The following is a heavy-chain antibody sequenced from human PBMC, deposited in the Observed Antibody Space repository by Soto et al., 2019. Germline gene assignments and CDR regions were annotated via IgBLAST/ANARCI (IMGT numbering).Heavy chain of an antibody. V-gene: IGHV1-69*06. CDR1: GGTFSSFINYP. D-gene: IGHD3-3*01. CDR2: IVPNVGTV. Sequence: SVKVYCNSSGGTFSSFINYPINWVRQAPGQGLEWMGGIVPNVGTVNYAQKFRGKVTITADKSTGTAYMELSSLRSEDTALYYCARRDTSGFLRYFDNWGQGTQVTVPS. J-gene: IGHJ4*02. CDR3: ARRDTSGFLRYFDN.